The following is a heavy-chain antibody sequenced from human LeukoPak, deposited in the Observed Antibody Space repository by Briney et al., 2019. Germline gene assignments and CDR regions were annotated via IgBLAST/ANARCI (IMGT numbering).Heavy chain of an antibody. CDR2: ISAYNGNT. D-gene: IGHD1-26*01. V-gene: IGHV1-18*01. CDR1: GYTFTSYG. Sequence: ASVKVSCKASGYTFTSYGISWVRQAPGQGLEWMGWISAYNGNTNYAQKFQGRVTMTRDTSISTAYMELSRLRSDDTAVYYCARDRKVFSGSYPWGQGTLVTVSS. CDR3: ARDRKVFSGSYP. J-gene: IGHJ5*02.